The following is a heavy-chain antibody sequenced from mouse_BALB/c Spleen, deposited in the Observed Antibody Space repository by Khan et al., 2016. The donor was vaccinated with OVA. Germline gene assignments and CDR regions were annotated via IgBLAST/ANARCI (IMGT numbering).Heavy chain of an antibody. D-gene: IGHD1-1*01. V-gene: IGHV1S81*02. J-gene: IGHJ2*01. Sequence: QVQLQQSGAELVKAGASVKMSCKASGYTFTSYWMHWVKQRLGQGLEWFAETNPTNGRTYYNEKFKSKATLIVDKSSSTAYMLLSGPTFEDSAVYDCARIKKIVATYFDYWGQGTTLTVSS. CDR2: TNPTNGRT. CDR3: ARIKKIVATYFDY. CDR1: GYTFTSYW.